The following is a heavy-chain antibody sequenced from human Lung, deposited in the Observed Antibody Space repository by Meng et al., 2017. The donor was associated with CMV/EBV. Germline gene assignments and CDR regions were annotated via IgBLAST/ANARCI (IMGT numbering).Heavy chain of an antibody. CDR2: IYTSGTT. J-gene: IGHJ4*02. D-gene: IGHD6-19*01. V-gene: IGHV4-4*07. CDR1: GGSISIYY. CDR3: ARAEADTGNFDY. Sequence: QVQLRAWGAVTVKPPWTLALTGTVFGGSISIYYWIWIRQSAGKGLEWIGRIYTSGTTIYNPSLKSQLTLSLDTSKNQFSLKLNSVTAADTAVYYCARAEADTGNFDYWGQGTLVTVSS.